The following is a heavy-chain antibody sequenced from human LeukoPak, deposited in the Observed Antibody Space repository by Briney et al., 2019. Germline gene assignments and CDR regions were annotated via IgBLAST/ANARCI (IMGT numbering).Heavy chain of an antibody. CDR1: GYTFTGYY. CDR3: ARDWETYYYDSSGYYPDY. J-gene: IGHJ4*02. Sequence: ASVKVSCKASGYTFTGYYMHWVRQAPGQGLEWMGWINPNSGGTNYAQKFQGRVTMTRDTSISTAYMELSRLRSDDTAVYYCARDWETYYYDSSGYYPDYWGQGTLVSVSS. CDR2: INPNSGGT. D-gene: IGHD3-22*01. V-gene: IGHV1-2*02.